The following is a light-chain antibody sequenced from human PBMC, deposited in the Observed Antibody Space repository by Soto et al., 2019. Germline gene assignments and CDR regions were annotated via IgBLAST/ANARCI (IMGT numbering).Light chain of an antibody. V-gene: IGKV4-1*01. J-gene: IGKJ2*02. CDR1: QSVLHSSNNKNY. Sequence: DIVMTQSPDSLAVSLGERATINCKSSQSVLHSSNNKNYLAWYQQKPGQPPKLLIYWASTRESGVPDRFSGSGSGTDFTLTISSLQAEDVEVYYCQQYYSARTFGQGTKLEIK. CDR3: QQYYSART. CDR2: WAS.